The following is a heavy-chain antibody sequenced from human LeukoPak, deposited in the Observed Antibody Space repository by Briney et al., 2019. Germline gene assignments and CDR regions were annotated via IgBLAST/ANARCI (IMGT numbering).Heavy chain of an antibody. CDR1: GFTFRNYA. D-gene: IGHD3-10*01. CDR3: AKLFYSSGMYHFDY. V-gene: IGHV3-23*01. Sequence: GGSLRLSCAASGFTFRNYAMSWVRQAPGKGLEWVSGISGGGGGTYYADSVKGRFTISRDNSNNTLYLQMNSLRAEDTAVFYCAKLFYSSGMYHFDYWGQGTLVTVSS. J-gene: IGHJ4*02. CDR2: ISGGGGGT.